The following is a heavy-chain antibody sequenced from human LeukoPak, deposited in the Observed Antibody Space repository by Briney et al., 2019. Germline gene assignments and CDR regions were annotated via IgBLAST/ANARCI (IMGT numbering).Heavy chain of an antibody. J-gene: IGHJ4*02. V-gene: IGHV4-61*02. D-gene: IGHD3-22*01. CDR3: AADYYDSSGYYAY. CDR2: IYTSGST. Sequence: RASQTLSLTCTVSGGSISSGSYYWSWIRQPAGKGLEWIGRIYTSGSTNYNPSLKSRVTISVDTSKNQFSLKLSSVTAADTAVYHCAADYYDSSGYYAYWGQGTLVTVSS. CDR1: GGSISSGSYY.